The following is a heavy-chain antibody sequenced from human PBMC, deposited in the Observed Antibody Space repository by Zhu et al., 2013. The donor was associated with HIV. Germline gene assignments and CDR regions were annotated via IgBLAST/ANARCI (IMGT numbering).Heavy chain of an antibody. CDR2: ISGYNGNT. V-gene: IGHV1-18*01. CDR3: ASSYSSSWYEIYYGMDV. D-gene: IGHD6-13*01. J-gene: IGHJ6*02. CDR1: GYTFTSYG. Sequence: QVHLVQSGAEVKKPGASVKVSCKASGYTFTSYGISWVRQAPGQGLEWMGWISGYNGNTNYAQKLQGRVTMTTDTSTSTAYMELRSLRSDDTAVYYCASSYSSSWYEIYYGMDVWGQGTTVTVSS.